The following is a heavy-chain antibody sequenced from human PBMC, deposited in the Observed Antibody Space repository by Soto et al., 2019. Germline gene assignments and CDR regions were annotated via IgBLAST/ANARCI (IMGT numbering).Heavy chain of an antibody. CDR3: ASPAYYDILTGYSASLDY. V-gene: IGHV3-21*01. CDR1: GFTFSSYS. J-gene: IGHJ4*02. D-gene: IGHD3-9*01. Sequence: GGSLRLSCAASGFTFSSYSMNWVRQAPGKGLEWVSSISSSSSYIYYADSVKGRFTISRDNAKNSLYLQMNSLRAEDTAVYYCASPAYYDILTGYSASLDYWGQGTLVTVSS. CDR2: ISSSSSYI.